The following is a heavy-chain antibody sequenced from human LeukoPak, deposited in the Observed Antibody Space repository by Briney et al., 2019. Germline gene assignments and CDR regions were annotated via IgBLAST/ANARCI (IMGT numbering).Heavy chain of an antibody. Sequence: GGSLRLSCAASGFTFSSYGMSWVRQAPGKGLEWVSAISGSGGSTYYADSVKGRFTISRDNSKNTLYLQMNSLRAEDTAVYYCAKDYSDYYGSGSYYYDYWGQGTLVTVSS. J-gene: IGHJ4*02. CDR2: ISGSGGST. D-gene: IGHD3-10*01. CDR1: GFTFSSYG. V-gene: IGHV3-23*01. CDR3: AKDYSDYYGSGSYYYDY.